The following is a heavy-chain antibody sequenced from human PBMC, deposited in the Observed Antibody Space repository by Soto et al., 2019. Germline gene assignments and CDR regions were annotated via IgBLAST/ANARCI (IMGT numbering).Heavy chain of an antibody. CDR1: GFTFSSYD. V-gene: IGHV3-13*01. CDR3: ARGLYYYDSSGSAIYYDY. Sequence: GGSLRLSCAASGFTFSSYDMHWVRQATGKGLEWVSAIGTAGDTYYPGSVKGRFTISRENAKNSLYLQMNSLRAEDTAVYYCARGLYYYDSSGSAIYYDYWGQGTLVTVSS. CDR2: IGTAGDT. J-gene: IGHJ4*02. D-gene: IGHD3-22*01.